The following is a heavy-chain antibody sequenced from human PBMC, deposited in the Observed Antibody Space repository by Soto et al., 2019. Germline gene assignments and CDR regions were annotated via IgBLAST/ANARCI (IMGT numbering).Heavy chain of an antibody. Sequence: QVQLQESGPGLVKASQTLSLTCTVSGGSISSGGYYWSWIRQHPGKGLEWIGYIYNSGSTYYNPSLNSRVTTSAATSKNQFSLKLRSVTAADRAVYYCARDPAPWGQGTLVTVSS. CDR3: ARDPAP. CDR2: IYNSGST. V-gene: IGHV4-31*03. J-gene: IGHJ5*02. CDR1: GGSISSGGYY.